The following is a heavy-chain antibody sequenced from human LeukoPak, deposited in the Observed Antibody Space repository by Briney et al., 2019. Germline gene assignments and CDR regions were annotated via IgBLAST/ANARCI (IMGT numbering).Heavy chain of an antibody. D-gene: IGHD1-26*01. CDR1: GGSFSGYY. V-gene: IGHV3-23*01. J-gene: IGHJ5*02. Sequence: PSETLSLTCAVYGGSFSGYYWSWVRQAPGKGLEWVSAISGSGGSTYYADSVKGRFTISRDNSKNTLYLQMNSLRAEDTAVYYCAKKYSTGLDPWGQGTLVTVSS. CDR2: ISGSGGST. CDR3: AKKYSTGLDP.